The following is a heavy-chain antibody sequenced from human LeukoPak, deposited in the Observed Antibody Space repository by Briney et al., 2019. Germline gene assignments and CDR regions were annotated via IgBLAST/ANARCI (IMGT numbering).Heavy chain of an antibody. V-gene: IGHV4-61*08. CDR2: IYYSGST. CDR1: GGSVSGCGYY. J-gene: IGHJ4*02. CDR3: ATDSSSWSYFDY. D-gene: IGHD6-13*01. Sequence: KSSETLSLTCTVSGGSVSGCGYYWSWIRQRTGQELVWIGYIYYSGSTNYNPSLKSRVTISVDTTKNQFSLKLSSVTAADTAVYYCATDSSSWSYFDYWGQGTLVTVSS.